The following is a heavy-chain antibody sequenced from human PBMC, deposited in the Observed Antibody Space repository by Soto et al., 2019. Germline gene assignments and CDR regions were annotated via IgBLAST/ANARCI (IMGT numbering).Heavy chain of an antibody. D-gene: IGHD5-18*01. CDR2: LTRNSDNI. CDR1: GFTFDDYA. Sequence: VQLVESGGGLVQPGGSLRLSCAASGFTFDDYAMHWVRQPPGKGLEWVSGLTRNSDNIGYADSVKGRFTISRDNAKNSLYLQINSLRVEDTALYYCAKAGYNYGHGFGLWGQGTLVTVSS. J-gene: IGHJ4*02. CDR3: AKAGYNYGHGFGL. V-gene: IGHV3-9*01.